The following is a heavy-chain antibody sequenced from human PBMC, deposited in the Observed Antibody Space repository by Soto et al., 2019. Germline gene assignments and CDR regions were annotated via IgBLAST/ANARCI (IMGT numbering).Heavy chain of an antibody. J-gene: IGHJ6*02. CDR3: AKDLIAYSSSSDDYYYGMDV. CDR1: GFTFSSYA. V-gene: IGHV3-30-3*01. CDR2: ISYDGSNK. D-gene: IGHD6-6*01. Sequence: PGGTLRLSCAASGFTFSSYAMHWVRQAPGKGLEWVAVISYDGSNKYYANSVKGRFTSSRDNSKNTLYLQMNSQRAEDTAVYYCAKDLIAYSSSSDDYYYGMDVWGQGTTVTVSS.